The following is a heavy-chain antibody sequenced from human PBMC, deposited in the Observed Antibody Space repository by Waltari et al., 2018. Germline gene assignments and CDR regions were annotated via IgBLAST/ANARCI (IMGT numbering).Heavy chain of an antibody. V-gene: IGHV1-24*01. CDR1: GYTLTELS. CDR2: FDPEDGET. Sequence: QVQLVQSGAEVKKPGASVKVSCKVSGYTLTELSMHWVRQAPGNGLEWMGGFDPEDGETIYAQKFQGRVTMTEDTSTDTAYMELSSLRSEDTAVYYCATEGDSGSYSSPPKDEYFQHWGQGTLVTVSS. J-gene: IGHJ1*01. D-gene: IGHD1-26*01. CDR3: ATEGDSGSYSSPPKDEYFQH.